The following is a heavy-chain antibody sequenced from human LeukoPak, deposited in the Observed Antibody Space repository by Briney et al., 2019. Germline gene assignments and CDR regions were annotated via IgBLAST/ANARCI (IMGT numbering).Heavy chain of an antibody. CDR2: IYYSGRT. J-gene: IGHJ6*03. CDR3: ARDGVQYDSWSSPTGGRYYYYYMDV. V-gene: IGHV4-30-4*08. Sequence: SETLSLTCTVSGGSISSGDYYWSWIRQPPGKGLEWIGYIYYSGRTYYNPSLKSRVTISVDTSKNQFSLKLSSVTAADTAVYYCARDGVQYDSWSSPTGGRYYYYYMDVWGKGTTVTVSS. D-gene: IGHD3-3*01. CDR1: GGSISSGDYY.